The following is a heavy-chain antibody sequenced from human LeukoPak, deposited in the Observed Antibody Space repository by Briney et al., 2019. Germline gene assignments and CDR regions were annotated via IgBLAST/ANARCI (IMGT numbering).Heavy chain of an antibody. CDR1: GYCFTSYW. Sequence: GESLQISCKGSGYCFTSYWIGWVRQPPGKGLEWMGVIYPGDSRTRYNPSFEGQVTISADKSINTAYLQWSSLKASDTAMYYCACREFYSPWPGPWGQGTLVTVSS. V-gene: IGHV5-51*01. J-gene: IGHJ5*02. CDR2: IYPGDSRT. CDR3: ACREFYSPWPGP. D-gene: IGHD5-18*01.